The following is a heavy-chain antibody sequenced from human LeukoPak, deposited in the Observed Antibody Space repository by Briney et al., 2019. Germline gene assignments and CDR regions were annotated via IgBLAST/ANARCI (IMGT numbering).Heavy chain of an antibody. V-gene: IGHV4-59*01. CDR1: GGSISSYY. J-gene: IGHJ5*02. CDR3: ARENEYGWFDP. CDR2: IYYSGSA. D-gene: IGHD2/OR15-2a*01. Sequence: PSETLSLTCTVSGGSISSYYWSWIRQPPGKGLEWIGYIYYSGSANYNPSLKSRVTISVDTSKNQFSLKLSSVTAADTAVYYCARENEYGWFDPWGRGTLVTVSS.